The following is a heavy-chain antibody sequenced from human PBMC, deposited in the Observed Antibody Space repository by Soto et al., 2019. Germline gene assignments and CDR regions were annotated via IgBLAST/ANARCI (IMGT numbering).Heavy chain of an antibody. D-gene: IGHD2-2*01. CDR2: IYPSDSDI. J-gene: IGHJ6*02. CDR1: GYSFTSHW. V-gene: IGHV5-51*01. Sequence: GESLKISCKTSGYSFTSHWSAWVRQMPGKGLEWMGIIYPSDSDIRYRPSFQGQVTISVDKSISTAYLQWSSLKASDTATYYCARKDYSNYRGGMDVWGQGTTVTVSS. CDR3: ARKDYSNYRGGMDV.